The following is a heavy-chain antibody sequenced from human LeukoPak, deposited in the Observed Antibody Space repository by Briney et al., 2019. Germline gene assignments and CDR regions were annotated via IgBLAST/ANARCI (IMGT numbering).Heavy chain of an antibody. CDR1: GGSISTYY. D-gene: IGHD3-10*01. Sequence: SETLSLTCTISGGSISTYYWSWIRQRPGKGLEWIGHIFRNGNTNYNPSLKSRVTISVDTSKNQFSLHLISVTAADTAVYYCARAPYGSGFDYWGQGTLVTVSS. J-gene: IGHJ4*02. CDR2: IFRNGNT. CDR3: ARAPYGSGFDY. V-gene: IGHV4-59*01.